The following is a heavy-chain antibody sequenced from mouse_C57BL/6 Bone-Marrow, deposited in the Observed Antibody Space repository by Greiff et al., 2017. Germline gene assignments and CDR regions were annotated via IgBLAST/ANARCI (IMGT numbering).Heavy chain of an antibody. CDR3: TTEEEEDGRAY. CDR1: GFNFKDDY. V-gene: IGHV14-4*01. Sequence: EVQLQQSGAELARPGASVKLSCTASGFNFKDDYMHWVQQRPEQGLEWIGWIDPENGDTEYASKFQGKATITADKPSTTAYLQLSSLTSEDTAVYCCTTEEEEDGRAYWGQGTLVTVSA. CDR2: IDPENGDT. J-gene: IGHJ3*01.